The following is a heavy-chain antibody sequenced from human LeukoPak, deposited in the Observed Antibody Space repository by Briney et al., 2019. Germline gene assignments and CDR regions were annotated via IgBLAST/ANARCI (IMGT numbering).Heavy chain of an antibody. Sequence: SETLSLTCTVSGGSLSSYYWSWIRQPPGKGLEWIGYINYSGSTNYNPSLKSRVTMSVDTSKNQFSLKLSSVTAADTAMYYCAREGCQDYVYFDHWGQGSLVTVSS. J-gene: IGHJ4*02. CDR2: INYSGST. V-gene: IGHV4-59*01. CDR3: AREGCQDYVYFDH. D-gene: IGHD4-17*01. CDR1: GGSLSSYY.